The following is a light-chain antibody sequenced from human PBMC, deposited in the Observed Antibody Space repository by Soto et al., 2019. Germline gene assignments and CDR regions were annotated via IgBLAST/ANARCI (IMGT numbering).Light chain of an antibody. CDR1: LSVASNY. CDR2: AAS. V-gene: IGKV3-20*01. Sequence: EIVLTQSPATLPLSPGERATLSCRASLSVASNYLSWYQQKPGQAPRLLIYAASGRATGIPDRFSGSGSGTDFFLTISRLEPEDFAVYYCQQYGSAPWTFGQGTKVVIK. J-gene: IGKJ1*01. CDR3: QQYGSAPWT.